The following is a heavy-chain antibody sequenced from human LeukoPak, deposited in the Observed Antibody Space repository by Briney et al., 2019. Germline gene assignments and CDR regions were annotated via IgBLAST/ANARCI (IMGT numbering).Heavy chain of an antibody. D-gene: IGHD3-10*01. V-gene: IGHV4-34*01. CDR2: INHSGST. CDR3: ARGRSSMVRGYYYYYMDV. CDR1: GGSFSGYY. J-gene: IGHJ6*03. Sequence: SETLSLTCAVYGGSFSGYYWSWIRQPPGKGLEWIGEINHSGSTKYNPSLKSRVTISVDTSKNQFSLKLSSVTAADTAVYYCARGRSSMVRGYYYYYMDVWGKGTTVTISS.